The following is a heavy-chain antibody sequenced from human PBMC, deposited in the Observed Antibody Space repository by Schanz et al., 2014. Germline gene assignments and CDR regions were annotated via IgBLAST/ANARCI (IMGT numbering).Heavy chain of an antibody. D-gene: IGHD3-10*02. CDR1: GFTFTNYA. CDR3: AKNQYDDVDLSSFYFDF. CDR2: ISGSGGNT. V-gene: IGHV3-23*01. J-gene: IGHJ4*02. Sequence: EVHLLESGGGWVQPGGSLRLSCAASGFTFTNYAMSWVRQAPGRGLEWVSIISGSGGNTYYADAVRGRFTISRDNSKTTVYLQMNSLRPEDTAIYYCAKNQYDDVDLSSFYFDFWGQGTLVTVSS.